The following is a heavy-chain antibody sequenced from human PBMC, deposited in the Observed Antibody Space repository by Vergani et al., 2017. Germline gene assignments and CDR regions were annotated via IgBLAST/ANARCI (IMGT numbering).Heavy chain of an antibody. CDR1: GFTFSSYG. Sequence: QVQLVESGGGVVQPVGSLRLSCAASGFTFSSYGMHLVRQAPGKGLEWVAFIRYDGSNKYYADSVKGRFTISRDNSKNTLYLQMNSLRAEDTAVYYCAKEGYADYCVHAFDIWGQGTMVTVSS. CDR3: AKEGYADYCVHAFDI. J-gene: IGHJ3*02. CDR2: IRYDGSNK. D-gene: IGHD5-12*01. V-gene: IGHV3-30*02.